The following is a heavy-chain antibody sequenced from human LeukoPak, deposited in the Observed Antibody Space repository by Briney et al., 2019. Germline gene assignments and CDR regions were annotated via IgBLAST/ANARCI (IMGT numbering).Heavy chain of an antibody. V-gene: IGHV3-11*01. Sequence: PGGSLRLSCAASGFTFSDYYMSWIRQAPGKGLEWVSYISSSGSTIYYADSVKGRFTISRDNAKNSLYLQMNSLRAEDTAVYYCAKEVAPYYYYGMDVWGQGTTVTVSS. D-gene: IGHD2-15*01. CDR3: AKEVAPYYYYGMDV. CDR1: GFTFSDYY. J-gene: IGHJ6*02. CDR2: ISSSGSTI.